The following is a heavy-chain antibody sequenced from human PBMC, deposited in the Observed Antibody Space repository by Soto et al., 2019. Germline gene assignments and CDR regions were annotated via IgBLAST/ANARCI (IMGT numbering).Heavy chain of an antibody. Sequence: GGSLRLSCAASGFTFSSYAMHWVRQAPGKGLEWVAVISYDGSNKYYADSVKGRFTISRDNSKNTLYLQMNSLRAEDTAVYYCARAHDKAMVIVVARSAAFDIWGQGTMVTVSS. CDR1: GFTFSSYA. CDR3: ARAHDKAMVIVVARSAAFDI. CDR2: ISYDGSNK. J-gene: IGHJ3*02. D-gene: IGHD5-18*01. V-gene: IGHV3-30-3*01.